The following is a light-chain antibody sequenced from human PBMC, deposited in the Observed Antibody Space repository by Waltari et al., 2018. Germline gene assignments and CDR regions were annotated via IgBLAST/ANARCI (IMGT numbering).Light chain of an antibody. Sequence: EIVLTQSPGTLSLSPGERATLSSRASQSVSSSYLAWYQQKPGQAPRLLIYGASNRATGIPDRFSGSGSGTDFTLTISRLEPEDFAVYYCQQYGSSPPYTFGQGTKLEIK. CDR1: QSVSSSY. CDR3: QQYGSSPPYT. J-gene: IGKJ2*01. CDR2: GAS. V-gene: IGKV3-20*01.